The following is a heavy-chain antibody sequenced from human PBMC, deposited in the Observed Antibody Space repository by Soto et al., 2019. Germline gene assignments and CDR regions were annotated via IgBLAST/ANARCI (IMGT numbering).Heavy chain of an antibody. CDR1: GYAFTGYY. CDR3: ARANSGDDDEFDY. D-gene: IGHD5-12*01. V-gene: IGHV1-2*02. J-gene: IGHJ4*02. CDR2: VNPKNGDT. Sequence: ASVKVSCKASGYAFTGYYIHWVRQAPGQGLEWMGWVNPKNGDTDYAERFQGRVTMTRDTSITSAYLDLTRLRSDDTATYFCARANSGDDDEFDYWGQGTPVTVSS.